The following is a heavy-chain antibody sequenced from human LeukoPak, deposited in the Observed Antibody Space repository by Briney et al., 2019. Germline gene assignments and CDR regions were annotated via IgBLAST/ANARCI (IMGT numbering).Heavy chain of an antibody. J-gene: IGHJ6*03. D-gene: IGHD6-13*01. CDR1: GGSISSHY. CDR2: IYYSGST. CDR3: ARGVSEYYYYYMDV. V-gene: IGHV4-59*11. Sequence: PSETLSLTCTVSGGSISSHYWSWIRQPPGKGLEWIGYIYYSGSTNYNPSLKSRVTISVDTSKNQFSLKLSSVTAADTAVYYCARGVSEYYYYYMDVWGKGTTVTVSS.